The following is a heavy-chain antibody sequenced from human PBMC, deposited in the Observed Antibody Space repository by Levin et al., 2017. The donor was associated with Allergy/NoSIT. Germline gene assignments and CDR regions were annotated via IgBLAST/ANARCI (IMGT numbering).Heavy chain of an antibody. CDR3: AKNIWDGTVVYDH. D-gene: IGHD2/OR15-2a*01. CDR2: ISGDGVHT. CDR1: GFTFHNYA. V-gene: IGHV3-23*01. J-gene: IGHJ4*02. Sequence: QHGESLKISCATSGFTFHNYAMTWVRQTPGKGLEWVSAISGDGVHTYYTDSVKGRFTNSRDNSKNTVYLQMNGLRAEDTAVYYCAKNIWDGTVVYDHWGQGTLVTVSS.